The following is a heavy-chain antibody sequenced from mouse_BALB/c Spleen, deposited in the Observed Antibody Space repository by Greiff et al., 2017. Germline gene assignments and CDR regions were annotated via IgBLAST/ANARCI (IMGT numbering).Heavy chain of an antibody. CDR3: AREKFITTALWYFDV. CDR2: ISSGGSYT. D-gene: IGHD1-2*01. CDR1: GFTFSDYY. Sequence: EVQLVESGGGLVKPGGSLKLSCAASGFTFSDYYMYWVRQTPEKRLEWVATISSGGSYTYYPDSVKGRFTISRDNAKNTLYLQMSSLKSEDTAMYYCAREKFITTALWYFDVWGAGTTVTVSS. J-gene: IGHJ1*01. V-gene: IGHV5-4*02.